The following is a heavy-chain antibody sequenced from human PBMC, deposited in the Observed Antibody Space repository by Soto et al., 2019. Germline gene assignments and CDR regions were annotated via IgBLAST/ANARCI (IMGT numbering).Heavy chain of an antibody. CDR3: AKDITYDSSAYDS. J-gene: IGHJ4*02. D-gene: IGHD3-22*01. CDR1: GFTFSRFG. V-gene: IGHV3-23*01. Sequence: EVQLLESGGGLVQPGGSLRLSCAASGFTFSRFGMSWVRQAPGKGLEWVSGISGGGNPTYYSDSVKGRFTISRDSAKNTLYLQTNSLRTEDTALYSCAKDITYDSSAYDSWGQGTLVTVSS. CDR2: ISGGGNPT.